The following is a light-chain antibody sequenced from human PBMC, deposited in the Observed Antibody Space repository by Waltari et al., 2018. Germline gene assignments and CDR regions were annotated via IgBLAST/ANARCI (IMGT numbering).Light chain of an antibody. CDR2: KAS. CDR1: QSVRTW. V-gene: IGKV1-5*03. Sequence: DIQMTQSPSTLSASVGDRVTITCRASQSVRTWLAWYQQKPGKAPKLLIYKASSLESGVPSRFSGSGSGTEFTLTISSLQPDDFATYYCKQCHSYSFGQGTKVEI. J-gene: IGKJ2*01. CDR3: KQCHSYS.